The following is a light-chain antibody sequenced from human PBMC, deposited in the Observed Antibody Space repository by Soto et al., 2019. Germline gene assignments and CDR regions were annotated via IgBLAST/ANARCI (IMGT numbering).Light chain of an antibody. V-gene: IGLV2-14*01. CDR1: SSDVGGYNY. J-gene: IGLJ1*01. Sequence: QSVLTQPASVSGSPGQSITISCTGTSSDVGGYNYVSWYQQHPGKAPKLMIYDVSNRPSGVSNRFSGSKSGNTASLTISGLQAEDEADYYCSSYTSSSTLSLYVFGTGTMVTVL. CDR2: DVS. CDR3: SSYTSSSTLSLYV.